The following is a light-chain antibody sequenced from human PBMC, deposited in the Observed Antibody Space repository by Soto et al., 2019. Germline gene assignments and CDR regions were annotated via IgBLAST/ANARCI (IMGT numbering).Light chain of an antibody. CDR2: GAS. CDR3: QQYNNWPPWT. V-gene: IGKV3-15*01. J-gene: IGKJ1*01. CDR1: QNVGTN. Sequence: DTELTQSPATLSVSLGERATLSCRASQNVGTNLAWYQQKAGQAPRLLIYGASTRAFGVADRFSGGGSGTEFTLTISSLQSEDFAVYHCQQYNNWPPWTFGQGTKVE.